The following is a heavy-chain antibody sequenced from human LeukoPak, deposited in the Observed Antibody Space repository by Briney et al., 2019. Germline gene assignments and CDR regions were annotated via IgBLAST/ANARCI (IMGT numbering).Heavy chain of an antibody. D-gene: IGHD1-1*01. Sequence: PSETLSLPYTVSGDSVSIYYWSWIRQPPGKGLEWIGYIYYRGNTNYNPSLKSRVTMAVDTSKNQFSLKVSSVTAADTAVYYCARAGNNWSFDYWGQGTLVTVSS. V-gene: IGHV4-59*02. CDR1: GDSVSIYY. J-gene: IGHJ4*02. CDR2: IYYRGNT. CDR3: ARAGNNWSFDY.